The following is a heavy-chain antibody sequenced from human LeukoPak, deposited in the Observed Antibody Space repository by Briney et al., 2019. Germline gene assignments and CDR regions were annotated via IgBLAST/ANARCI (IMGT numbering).Heavy chain of an antibody. J-gene: IGHJ4*02. Sequence: PGGSLRLSCAASGFTFSSYAMSWVRQAPGKGLEWVSAISGSGGSTYYADSVKGRFTISRDNSKNTLYLQMNSLRAEDTAAYYCAKAPTRSEGFDYWGQGTLVTVSS. CDR3: AKAPTRSEGFDY. CDR1: GFTFSSYA. CDR2: ISGSGGST. V-gene: IGHV3-23*01.